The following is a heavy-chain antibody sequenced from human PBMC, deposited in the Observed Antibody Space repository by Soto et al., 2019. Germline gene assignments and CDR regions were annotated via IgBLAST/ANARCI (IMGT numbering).Heavy chain of an antibody. J-gene: IGHJ4*02. D-gene: IGHD6-19*01. CDR3: GTLQLAGPDY. Sequence: EVQLVESGGDLVQPGGSLRLSCAASGFTLSDYWIHWVRQVPGKGLVWVSRIDNHGSGTSYADFVKGRFTISRDSAKNTLYLQMDTLSVDDTAIYYCGTLQLAGPDYWGQGTLVTVSS. CDR2: IDNHGSGT. V-gene: IGHV3-74*01. CDR1: GFTLSDYW.